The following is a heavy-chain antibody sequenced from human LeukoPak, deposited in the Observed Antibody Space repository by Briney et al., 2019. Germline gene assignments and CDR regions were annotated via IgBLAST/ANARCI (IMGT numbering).Heavy chain of an antibody. CDR3: ARRPHPGWFIVVVPADAKSGYFDL. J-gene: IGHJ2*01. CDR1: GGSFSGYY. Sequence: PSETLSLTCAVYGGSFSGYYWSWIRHPPGKGLEWIGEINHSGSANYNPSLKSRVTISVDTSKNQFSLKLSSVTAADTAVYYCARRPHPGWFIVVVPADAKSGYFDLWGRGTLVTVSS. D-gene: IGHD2-2*01. V-gene: IGHV4-34*01. CDR2: INHSGSA.